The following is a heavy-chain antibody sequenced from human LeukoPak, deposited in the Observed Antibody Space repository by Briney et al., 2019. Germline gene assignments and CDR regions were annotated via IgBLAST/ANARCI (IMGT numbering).Heavy chain of an antibody. CDR3: ASGGSCGYSPFDY. CDR1: GGSFSGYY. Sequence: SETLSLTCAVYGGSFSGYYWSWIRQPPGKGLEWIGETNHSGSTNYNPSLKSRVTISVDTSKNQFSLKLSSVTTADTAVYYCASGGSCGYSPFDYWGQGTLVTVSS. CDR2: TNHSGST. V-gene: IGHV4-34*01. D-gene: IGHD3-22*01. J-gene: IGHJ4*02.